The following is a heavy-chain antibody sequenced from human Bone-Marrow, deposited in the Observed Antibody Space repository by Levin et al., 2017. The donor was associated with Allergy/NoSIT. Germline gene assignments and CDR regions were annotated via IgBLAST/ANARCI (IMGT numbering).Heavy chain of an antibody. V-gene: IGHV3-66*01. Sequence: LSLTCAASGFTVRRNYMSWVRQAPGKGLEWVSLIYSGGDTQYADSVKGRFTISRDNSKNTLYLQMNSLRADDTAVYYCARDGVGTAAGTPWGQGTLVTVSS. CDR2: IYSGGDT. CDR1: GFTVRRNY. D-gene: IGHD6-13*01. CDR3: ARDGVGTAAGTP. J-gene: IGHJ4*02.